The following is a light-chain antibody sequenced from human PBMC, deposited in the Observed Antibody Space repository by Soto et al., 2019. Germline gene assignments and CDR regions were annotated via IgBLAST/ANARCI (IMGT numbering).Light chain of an antibody. V-gene: IGKV1-5*03. CDR2: KAS. J-gene: IGKJ1*01. Sequence: DIQMTQSPSSVSASVGYRFTITCRASQGISSWLAWYQQKPGKAPKLLIYKASTLKSGVPSRFSGSGSGTEFTLTISSLQPDDFATYYCQHYNSYSEAFGQGTTVDIK. CDR3: QHYNSYSEA. CDR1: QGISSW.